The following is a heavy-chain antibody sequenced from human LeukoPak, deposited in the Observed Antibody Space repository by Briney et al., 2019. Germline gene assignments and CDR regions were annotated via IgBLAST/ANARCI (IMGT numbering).Heavy chain of an antibody. CDR2: IIPIFGTA. J-gene: IGHJ5*02. D-gene: IGHD3-10*01. Sequence: ASVNVSCKASGYTFTSYYMHWVRQAPGQGLEWMGGIIPIFGTANYAQKFQGRVTITADESTSTAYMELSSLRSEDTAVYYCARAPQIYHYYGSGSSRINWFDPWGQGTLVTVSS. CDR3: ARAPQIYHYYGSGSSRINWFDP. V-gene: IGHV1-69*13. CDR1: GYTFTSYY.